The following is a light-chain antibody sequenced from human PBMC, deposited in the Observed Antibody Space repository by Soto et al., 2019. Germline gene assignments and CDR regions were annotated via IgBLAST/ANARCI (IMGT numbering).Light chain of an antibody. CDR3: CSYAGSRRV. J-gene: IGLJ2*01. V-gene: IGLV2-23*01. Sequence: QSALTQPASVSGSPGQSITIYCTGTSSDVGSYNLVSWYQQHPGKAPKLMIYEGSKRPSGVSNRFSGSKSGNTASLTISGLQAEDEADYYCCSYAGSRRVFGGGTQLTVL. CDR2: EGS. CDR1: SSDVGSYNL.